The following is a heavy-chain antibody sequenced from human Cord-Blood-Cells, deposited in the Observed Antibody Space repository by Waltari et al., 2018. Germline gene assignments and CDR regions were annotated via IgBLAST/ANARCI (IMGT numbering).Heavy chain of an antibody. D-gene: IGHD3-10*01. CDR2: IYYSGST. V-gene: IGHV4-59*01. J-gene: IGHJ3*02. CDR3: ARDRRYYGSGSYAFDI. CDR1: GGSISRYY. Sequence: QVQLQESGPGLVKPSETLSLTCTVSGGSISRYYWSWLRRPPGKGLEWIGYIYYSGSTNYNPSLKSRVTISVDTSKNQFSLKLSSVTAADTAVYYCARDRRYYGSGSYAFDIWGQGTMVTVSS.